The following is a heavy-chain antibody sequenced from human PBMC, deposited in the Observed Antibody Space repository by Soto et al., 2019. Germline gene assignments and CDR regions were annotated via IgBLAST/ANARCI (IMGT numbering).Heavy chain of an antibody. Sequence: SSETLSLTCTVSGGSISSYYWSWIRQPPGKGLEWIGYIYYSGSTNYNPSLKSRVTISVDTSKNQFSLKLSSVTAADTAVYYCATTTLPDGDPSFDYWGQGTLVTVSS. CDR3: ATTTLPDGDPSFDY. CDR2: IYYSGST. J-gene: IGHJ4*02. CDR1: GGSISSYY. V-gene: IGHV4-59*08.